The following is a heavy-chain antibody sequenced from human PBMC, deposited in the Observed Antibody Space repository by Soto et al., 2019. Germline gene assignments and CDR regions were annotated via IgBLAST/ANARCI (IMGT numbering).Heavy chain of an antibody. D-gene: IGHD3-16*01. CDR2: INPNSGGT. Sequence: ASVLVSCNASGYTFTSYYMHWLLRPSGQELQGRGWINPNSGGTNYSQKFQGSVTMTRNTYISTAYMEVSRLRSDDTAVYYCARDPAGAGGDYLYGMDVWGQGTTVTVSS. CDR1: GYTFTSYY. V-gene: IGHV1-2*02. J-gene: IGHJ6*02. CDR3: ARDPAGAGGDYLYGMDV.